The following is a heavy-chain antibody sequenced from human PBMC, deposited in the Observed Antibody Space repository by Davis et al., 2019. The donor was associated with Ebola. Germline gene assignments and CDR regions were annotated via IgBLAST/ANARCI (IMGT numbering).Heavy chain of an antibody. V-gene: IGHV1-3*01. CDR1: GYTFTSYA. J-gene: IGHJ6*02. CDR2: INAGNGNT. D-gene: IGHD5-12*01. Sequence: ATSVKVSCKASGYTFTSYAMHWVRQAPGQRLAWMGWINAGNGNTKYSQEFQGRVTITRDTSASTAYMELSSLRSEDTAVYYCARAIYSGYGAQGDYYYYGMDVWGQGTTVTVSS. CDR3: ARAIYSGYGAQGDYYYYGMDV.